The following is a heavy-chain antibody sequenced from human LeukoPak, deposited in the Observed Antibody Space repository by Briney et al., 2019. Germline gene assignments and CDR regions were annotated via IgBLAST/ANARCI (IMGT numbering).Heavy chain of an antibody. V-gene: IGHV3-23*01. CDR1: GFTFSSYA. D-gene: IGHD4-11*01. J-gene: IGHJ3*02. CDR3: ARDPDFSTFDI. Sequence: PGGSLRLSCAASGFTFSSYAMSWVRQAPGKGLEWVSAISGSGGSTYYADSVKGRFTISRDNAKNSLYLQMNSLRAEDTAVYYCARDPDFSTFDIWGQGTLVTVSS. CDR2: ISGSGGST.